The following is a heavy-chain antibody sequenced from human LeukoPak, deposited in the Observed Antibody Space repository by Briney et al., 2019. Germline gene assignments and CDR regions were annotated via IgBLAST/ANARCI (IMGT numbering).Heavy chain of an antibody. CDR3: ARRPLRSQNWFSP. D-gene: IGHD3-10*01. V-gene: IGHV5-51*01. CDR1: GDRFTNYW. J-gene: IGHJ5*02. CDR2: IYPGDSDT. Sequence: GESLKISCKGSGDRFTNYWIGWVRQMPGKGLEWMGIIYPGDSDTRYSPSFQGQVPISADRATSTAYLQWSSLKASDSAMYYCARRPLRSQNWFSPWGQGTLVTVSS.